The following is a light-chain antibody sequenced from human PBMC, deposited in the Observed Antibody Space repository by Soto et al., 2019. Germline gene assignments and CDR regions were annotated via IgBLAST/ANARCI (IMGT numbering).Light chain of an antibody. Sequence: QYVLTQPPSASGTPGQKVTISCSGSSSNIGKNYVYWYQQLPGTAPKLLIYRNNQRPSGVPDQFSGSKSGTSASLAISGLRSEDEADYYCSVWDANLSAWVFGGGTKVTV. CDR1: SSNIGKNY. J-gene: IGLJ3*02. CDR2: RNN. CDR3: SVWDANLSAWV. V-gene: IGLV1-47*01.